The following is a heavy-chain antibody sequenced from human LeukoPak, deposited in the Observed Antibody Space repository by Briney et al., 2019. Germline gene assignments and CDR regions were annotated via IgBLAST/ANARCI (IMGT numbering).Heavy chain of an antibody. CDR1: GFTFSNYW. CDR3: AELGITMIGGV. CDR2: VSSSGSTI. Sequence: GGSLRLSCAASGFTFSNYWMHWVRQAPGKGLEWVSYVSSSGSTIYYADSVKGRFTISRDNAKNSLYLQMNSLRAEDTAVYYCAELGITMIGGVWGKGTTVTISS. V-gene: IGHV3-48*04. D-gene: IGHD3-10*02. J-gene: IGHJ6*04.